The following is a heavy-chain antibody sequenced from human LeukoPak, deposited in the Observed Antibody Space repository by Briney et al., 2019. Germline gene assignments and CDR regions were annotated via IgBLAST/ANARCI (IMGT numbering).Heavy chain of an antibody. Sequence: GGSLRLSCAASEFSLSSYSMDWFRQTPWKGLEWISYISSSGRTVYYADSVEGRFTVSRDNAKNALYLEMNDLRAEDSAVYYCARDINYCTPTLCHRNWFDPWGQGTLVTVSS. J-gene: IGHJ5*02. CDR3: ARDINYCTPTLCHRNWFDP. D-gene: IGHD2-8*01. CDR1: EFSLSSYS. V-gene: IGHV3-48*01. CDR2: ISSSGRTV.